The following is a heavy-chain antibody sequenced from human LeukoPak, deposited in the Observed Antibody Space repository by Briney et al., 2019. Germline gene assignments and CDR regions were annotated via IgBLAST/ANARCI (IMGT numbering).Heavy chain of an antibody. J-gene: IGHJ5*02. CDR3: ARGPAEDNWFDP. CDR1: GSTFSSYA. D-gene: IGHD6-13*01. Sequence: SVKVSCKASGSTFSSYAISWVRQAPGQGLEWMGGIIPIFGTANYAQKFQGRVTITTDESTSTAYMELSSLRSEDTAVYYCARGPAEDNWFDPWGQGTLVTVSS. V-gene: IGHV1-69*05. CDR2: IIPIFGTA.